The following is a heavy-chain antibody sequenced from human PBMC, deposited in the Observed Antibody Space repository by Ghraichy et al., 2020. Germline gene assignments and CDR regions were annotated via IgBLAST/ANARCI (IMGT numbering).Heavy chain of an antibody. D-gene: IGHD3-10*01. CDR3: TREAGENPTKVQGVLHFDS. Sequence: SETLSLTCTVSGASISGFYWSWIRQPPGKGLEWIGYIYSSGSTYYNPSLKSRVTISEDTSKNQFFLRLSSVIAADTVVYYCTREAGENPTKVQGVLHFDSWGQGTLFTVSS. V-gene: IGHV4-59*01. CDR1: GASISGFY. CDR2: IYSSGST. J-gene: IGHJ4*02.